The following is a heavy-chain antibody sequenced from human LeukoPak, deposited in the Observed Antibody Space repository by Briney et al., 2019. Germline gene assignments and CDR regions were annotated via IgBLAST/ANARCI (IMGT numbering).Heavy chain of an antibody. CDR1: GFTFSSYA. CDR3: ARRKGIVVVPAATGGFDY. J-gene: IGHJ4*02. D-gene: IGHD2-2*01. Sequence: KSGGSLRLSCAASGFTFSSYAMSWVRQPPGKGLEWIGEINHSGSTNYNPSLKSRVTISVDTSKNQFSLKLSSVTAADTAVYYCARRKGIVVVPAATGGFDYWGQGTLVTVSS. CDR2: INHSGST. V-gene: IGHV4-34*01.